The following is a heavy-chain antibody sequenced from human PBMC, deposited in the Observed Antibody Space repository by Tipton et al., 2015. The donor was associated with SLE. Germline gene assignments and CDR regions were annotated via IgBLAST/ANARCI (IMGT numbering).Heavy chain of an antibody. V-gene: IGHV4-31*03. J-gene: IGHJ3*02. CDR3: ARAARRDITGTHGAFDI. D-gene: IGHD1-20*01. CDR2: IYYSGST. CDR1: GGSISSGGYY. Sequence: TLSLTCTVSGGSISSGGYYWSWIRQHPGKGLEWIGYIYYSGSTYYNPSPKSRVTISVDTSKNQFSLKLSSVTAADTAVYYCARAARRDITGTHGAFDIWGQVTMVTISS.